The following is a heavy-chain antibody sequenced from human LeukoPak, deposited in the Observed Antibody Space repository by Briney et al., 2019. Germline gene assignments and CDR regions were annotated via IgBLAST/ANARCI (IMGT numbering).Heavy chain of an antibody. J-gene: IGHJ4*02. CDR1: GITLSNYG. V-gene: IGHV3-23*01. Sequence: GGSLRLSCAVSGITLSNYGMSWVGQAPGGGLDWVAGLSGGGGGTNYADSVQGRFTISRDNPKNTLYLQMNSLRAEDTAVYFCAKRGVVIRVFLVGFHKEAYYFDSWGQGALVTVSS. CDR3: AKRGVVIRVFLVGFHKEAYYFDS. D-gene: IGHD3-10*01. CDR2: LSGGGGGT.